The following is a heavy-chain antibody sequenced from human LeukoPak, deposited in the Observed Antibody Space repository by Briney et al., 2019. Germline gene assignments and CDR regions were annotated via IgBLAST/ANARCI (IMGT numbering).Heavy chain of an antibody. Sequence: GGSLRLSCAASGFTFTDFYMNWVRQAPGKGLEWVARIRSKTEGETKEYAASVKGRFTISRDDSRSRLYLQMNSLKTEDTAVYYCATGVVTGTSRWGQGTLVTVSS. D-gene: IGHD1-1*01. CDR3: ATGVVTGTSR. J-gene: IGHJ4*02. V-gene: IGHV3-15*01. CDR2: IRSKTEGETK. CDR1: GFTFTDFY.